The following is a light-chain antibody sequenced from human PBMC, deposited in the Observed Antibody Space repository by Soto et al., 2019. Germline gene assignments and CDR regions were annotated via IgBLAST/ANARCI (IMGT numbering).Light chain of an antibody. V-gene: IGKV1-5*01. CDR2: DAS. J-gene: IGKJ2*02. CDR1: QSISSW. CDR3: QQYNSYSLCT. Sequence: DIQMTQSPSTLSASVGDRVTITCRASQSISSWLAWYQQKPGKAPKLLIYDASSLESGVPSRFSGSASGTEFTLTISSLQPDDFATYYCQQYNSYSLCTFGQGTKLEIK.